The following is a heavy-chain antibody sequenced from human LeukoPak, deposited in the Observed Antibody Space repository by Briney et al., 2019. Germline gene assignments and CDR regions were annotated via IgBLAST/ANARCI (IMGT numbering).Heavy chain of an antibody. J-gene: IGHJ4*02. CDR3: ARGYDILTGLGYFDY. Sequence: GGSLRLSCAASGFTFSSYWMSWVRQAPGKGLEWVANIKQDGSEKYYVDSVKGRLTISRDNAKNSLYLQMNSLRAKDTAVYYCARGYDILTGLGYFDYWGQGTLVTVSS. D-gene: IGHD3-9*01. CDR1: GFTFSSYW. CDR2: IKQDGSEK. V-gene: IGHV3-7*01.